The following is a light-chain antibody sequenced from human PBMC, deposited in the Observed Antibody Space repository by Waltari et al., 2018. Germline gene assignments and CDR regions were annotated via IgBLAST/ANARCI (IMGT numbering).Light chain of an antibody. CDR3: QVWDSSTVV. V-gene: IGLV3-9*01. J-gene: IGLJ2*01. CDR1: NIGYNN. CDR2: RDS. Sequence: SYELTQPLSGSVALGQTARITCGGNNIGYNNVHWYQQRPGQAPVLVIYRDSKRPPGIPERLSGSNSGNTATLTISRAQDGDEADYYCQVWDSSTVVFGGGTKLTIL.